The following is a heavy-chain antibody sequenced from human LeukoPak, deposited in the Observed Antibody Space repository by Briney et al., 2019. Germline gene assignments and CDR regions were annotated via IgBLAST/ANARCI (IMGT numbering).Heavy chain of an antibody. CDR2: ISYDGSNK. CDR3: ARENDFWSGYYYYYYMDV. CDR1: GFTFSRDA. D-gene: IGHD3-3*01. J-gene: IGHJ6*03. Sequence: GGSLRLSCVVSGFTFSRDAMHWVRQAPGKGLEWVAVISYDGSNKYYADSVKGRFTISRDNSKNTLYLQMNSLRAEDTAVHYCARENDFWSGYYYYYYMDVWGKGTTVTVSS. V-gene: IGHV3-30*04.